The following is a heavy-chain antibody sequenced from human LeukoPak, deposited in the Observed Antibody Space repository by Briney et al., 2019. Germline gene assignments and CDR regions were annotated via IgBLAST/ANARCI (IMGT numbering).Heavy chain of an antibody. J-gene: IGHJ4*02. CDR2: INPNSGGT. Sequence: ASVKVSCKASGYTFTGYYMHWVRQAPGQGLEWMGWINPNSGGTNYAQKFQGRVTMTRDTSISTAYMELSRLRSDDTAVYYCAREVYCSSTSCYSRDLDYWGRGTLVTVSS. V-gene: IGHV1-2*02. CDR1: GYTFTGYY. D-gene: IGHD2-2*01. CDR3: AREVYCSSTSCYSRDLDY.